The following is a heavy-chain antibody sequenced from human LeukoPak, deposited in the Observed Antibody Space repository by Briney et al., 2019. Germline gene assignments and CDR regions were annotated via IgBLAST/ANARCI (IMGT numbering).Heavy chain of an antibody. CDR3: ARVEWDGYNWVDFDY. CDR2: IYDDNT. J-gene: IGHJ4*02. V-gene: IGHV3-23*01. Sequence: GVSLRLSCAASGFTVSAYAMAWVRQAPGKGLEWVSTIYDDNTYYADSVKGRFAISTDNSKNTLYLQMNSLRAEDTAVYYCARVEWDGYNWVDFDYWGQGTLVTVSS. CDR1: GFTVSAYA. D-gene: IGHD5-24*01.